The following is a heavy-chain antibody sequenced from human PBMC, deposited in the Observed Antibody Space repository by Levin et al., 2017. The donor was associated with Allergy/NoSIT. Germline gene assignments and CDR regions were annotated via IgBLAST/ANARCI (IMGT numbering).Heavy chain of an antibody. V-gene: IGHV1-24*01. CDR3: ATVADYDILTGYYTPFDY. J-gene: IGHJ4*02. D-gene: IGHD3-9*01. CDR2: FDPEDGET. Sequence: AASVKVSCKVSGYTLTELSMHWVRQAPGKGLEWMGGFDPEDGETIYAQKFQGRVTMTEDTSTDTAYMELSSLRSEDTAVYYCATVADYDILTGYYTPFDYWGQGTLVTVSS. CDR1: GYTLTELS.